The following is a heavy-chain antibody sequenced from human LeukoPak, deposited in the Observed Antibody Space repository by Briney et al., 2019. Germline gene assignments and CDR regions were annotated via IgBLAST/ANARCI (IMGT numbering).Heavy chain of an antibody. D-gene: IGHD3-22*01. Sequence: SQTLSLTCTVSGGHISTYYWSWIRHAPGKGLEWIGYIYYSGSTKYNPSLKSRATISVDTSKNQFSLKLSSVTAADTAVYFCARGITDSIWYLDYWGQGTLVTVSS. CDR2: IYYSGST. CDR1: GGHISTYY. CDR3: ARGITDSIWYLDY. J-gene: IGHJ4*02. V-gene: IGHV4-59*01.